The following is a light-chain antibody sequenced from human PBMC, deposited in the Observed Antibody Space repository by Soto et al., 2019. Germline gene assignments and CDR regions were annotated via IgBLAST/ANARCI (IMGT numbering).Light chain of an antibody. CDR2: AAS. CDR1: QSISSY. CDR3: QQSYSTTVT. Sequence: DIKIAQSPSSLSASVGDRVTITCRASQSISSYLNWYQQKPGKAPKLLIYAASSLQSGVPSRFSGSGSGTDFTLTISSLQPEDFATYYCQQSYSTTVTFGPGTKVDIK. J-gene: IGKJ3*01. V-gene: IGKV1-39*01.